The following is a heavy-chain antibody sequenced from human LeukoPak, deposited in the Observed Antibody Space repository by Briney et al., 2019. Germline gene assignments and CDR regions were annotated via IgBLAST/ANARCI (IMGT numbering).Heavy chain of an antibody. CDR2: IRYDGSNK. CDR1: GFAFSSYG. J-gene: IGHJ4*02. V-gene: IGHV3-30*02. D-gene: IGHD2-21*01. CDR3: VRGQHCGGDCFYFDS. Sequence: GGSLRLSCAASGFAFSSYGMHWVRQAPGKGLEWVAFIRYDGSNKYYADSVKGRFTISRDNSKNTLYLQMNSLRAEDTAVYYCVRGQHCGGDCFYFDSWGQGTLVTVSS.